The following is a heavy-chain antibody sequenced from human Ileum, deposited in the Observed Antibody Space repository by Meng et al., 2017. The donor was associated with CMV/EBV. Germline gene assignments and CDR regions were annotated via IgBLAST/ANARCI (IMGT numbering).Heavy chain of an antibody. CDR1: GFSFSTCW. CDR2: MKHDGSEI. V-gene: IGHV3-7*03. Sequence: GGSLRLSCAASGFSFSTCWMTWVRQAPGKGREGVANMKHDGSEIYYGDSVKGRFSVYRDNAKNSLYLQMNSLRAEDTAIYYSARDTGPNTLDYWGQGTLVTVSS. D-gene: IGHD2-8*01. J-gene: IGHJ4*02. CDR3: ARDTGPNTLDY.